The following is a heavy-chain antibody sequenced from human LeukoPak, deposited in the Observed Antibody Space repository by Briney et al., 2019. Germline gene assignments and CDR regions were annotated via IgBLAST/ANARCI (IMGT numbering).Heavy chain of an antibody. J-gene: IGHJ4*02. V-gene: IGHV3-30*18. D-gene: IGHD3-10*01. CDR1: GFIFSSWS. Sequence: QPGRLMRLSCAASGFIFSSWSMRGVRKARGRGVEWVVVISYDGSNKYYADFVKRRFIISRDNYKNTLYLQMNSLRAEDTAVYYCEKDPASWFGELLLTRGDYYFDYWGQGTLVTVSS. CDR2: ISYDGSNK. CDR3: EKDPASWFGELLLTRGDYYFDY.